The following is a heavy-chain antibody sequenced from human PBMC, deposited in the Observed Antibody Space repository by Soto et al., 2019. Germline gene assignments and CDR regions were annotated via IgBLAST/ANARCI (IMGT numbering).Heavy chain of an antibody. D-gene: IGHD2-15*01. V-gene: IGHV3-21*02. CDR2: ISTSTTYI. CDR1: GFTFSYYS. Sequence: EVELVVSGGGLVKPGGSLRLSCEASGFTFSYYSMSWVRQAPGRGLEWVSSISTSTTYISYADSVRGRFTISRDNAKNSLYLQMSSLRVEDTAVYYCARDPVGVDSTFYFHSCGQGTLVTVSS. J-gene: IGHJ4*02. CDR3: ARDPVGVDSTFYFHS.